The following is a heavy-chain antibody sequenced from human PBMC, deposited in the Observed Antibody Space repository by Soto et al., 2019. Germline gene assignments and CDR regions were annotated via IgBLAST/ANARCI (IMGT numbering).Heavy chain of an antibody. V-gene: IGHV1-69*02. CDR3: AHGRREESRDVFRGRFDR. CDR2: SIPILGIA. CDR1: GGTFSSYT. Sequence: QVQLVQSGAEVKQPGSSVKVSCKASGGTFSSYTISWVRQAPGQGVEWMGRSIPILGIANYAQKYQGRVKITADKSTSTAYMELSSVRSEATAVYCCAHGRREESRDVFRGRFDRWGQGTLVTASS. D-gene: IGHD1-26*01. J-gene: IGHJ5*02.